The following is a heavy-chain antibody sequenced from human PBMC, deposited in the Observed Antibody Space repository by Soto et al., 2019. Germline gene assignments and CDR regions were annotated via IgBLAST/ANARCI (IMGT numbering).Heavy chain of an antibody. Sequence: SETLSLTCTVSGGSISSSSYYWGWIQQPPGKGLEWIGYIYYSGSTNYNPSLKSRVTISVDTSKNQFSLKLSSVTAADTAVYYCASGSPPGYCTNGVCETSGYGMDVWGQGTTVTVSS. CDR2: IYYSGST. CDR3: ASGSPPGYCTNGVCETSGYGMDV. V-gene: IGHV4-61*05. D-gene: IGHD2-8*01. J-gene: IGHJ6*02. CDR1: GGSISSSSYY.